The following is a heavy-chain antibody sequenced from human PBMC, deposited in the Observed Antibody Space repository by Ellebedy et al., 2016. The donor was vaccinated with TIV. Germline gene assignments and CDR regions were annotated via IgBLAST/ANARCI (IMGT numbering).Heavy chain of an antibody. CDR3: ARANTAMVRRNHMDV. J-gene: IGHJ6*02. V-gene: IGHV3-74*01. CDR1: GFTFSGYW. Sequence: GESLKISCAASGFTFSGYWMHWVRQAPGKGLVWVSRINSDGSSTSFADSVKGRFTVSRDNAKNTLYLQMNSLRAEDTAVYYCARANTAMVRRNHMDVWGQGTTVTVSS. CDR2: INSDGSST. D-gene: IGHD5-18*01.